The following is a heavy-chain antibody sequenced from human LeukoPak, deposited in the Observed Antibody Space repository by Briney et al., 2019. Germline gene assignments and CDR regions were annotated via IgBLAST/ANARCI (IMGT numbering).Heavy chain of an antibody. Sequence: PSVTLSLTCAVNGGSFSGYYWSWIRQPPGKGLEWIGEINHSGSTIYNPSLKSRVTLSVDTSKNQFSLKLRSVTAADTAVYYCARKEGGQLVNTRRWFDPWGQGTLVTVSS. CDR1: GGSFSGYY. V-gene: IGHV4-34*01. D-gene: IGHD6-13*01. J-gene: IGHJ5*02. CDR3: ARKEGGQLVNTRRWFDP. CDR2: INHSGST.